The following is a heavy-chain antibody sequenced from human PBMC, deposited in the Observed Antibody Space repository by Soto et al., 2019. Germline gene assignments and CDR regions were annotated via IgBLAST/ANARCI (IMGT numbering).Heavy chain of an antibody. J-gene: IGHJ6*03. CDR2: INHSGST. CDR1: GGSFSGYY. Sequence: SETLSLTCAVYGGSFSGYYWSWIRQPPGKGLEWIGEINHSGSTNYNPSLKSRFTISVDTSKNQFSLKPSSVTAADTAVYYCARVWGGHYYYYYMDVWGKGTTVTVSS. V-gene: IGHV4-34*01. D-gene: IGHD3-16*01. CDR3: ARVWGGHYYYYYMDV.